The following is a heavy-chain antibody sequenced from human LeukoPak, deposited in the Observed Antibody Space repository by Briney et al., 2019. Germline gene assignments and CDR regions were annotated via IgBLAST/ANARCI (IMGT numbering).Heavy chain of an antibody. CDR2: ITNDGSST. CDR1: GFTLSDYW. J-gene: IGHJ4*02. V-gene: IGHV3-74*01. Sequence: GGSLRLSCAASGFTLSDYWMHWVRQAPGKGLVWVSHITNDGSSTNYADPVKGRFTISRDSAKNTLYLQMNSLRAEDTAVYYCARGGVVAAVDYWGQGTLVTVSS. D-gene: IGHD2-15*01. CDR3: ARGGVVAAVDY.